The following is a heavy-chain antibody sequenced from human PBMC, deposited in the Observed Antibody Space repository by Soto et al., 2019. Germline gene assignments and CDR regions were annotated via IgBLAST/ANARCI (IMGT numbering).Heavy chain of an antibody. V-gene: IGHV3-30-3*01. D-gene: IGHD2-15*01. J-gene: IGHJ4*02. Sequence: QVHLAESGGGVVQPGRSLRLSCVASGFTFSSHAVHWVRQAPGKGLEWVAVISFDGSNKHYADSVKGRFTISRDNSKNTLYLQMNSLSAEDTAAYYCASWGGSGGSCYWCPFDFWGQGTLVTVSS. CDR1: GFTFSSHA. CDR3: ASWGGSGGSCYWCPFDF. CDR2: ISFDGSNK.